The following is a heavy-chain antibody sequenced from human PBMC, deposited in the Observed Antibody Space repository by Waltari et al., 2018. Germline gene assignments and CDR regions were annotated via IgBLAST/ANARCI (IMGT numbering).Heavy chain of an antibody. V-gene: IGHV4-34*01. CDR1: GGSFSGYY. CDR2: INHSGST. D-gene: IGHD2-15*01. Sequence: QVQLQQWGAGLLKPSETLSLTCAVYGGSFSGYYWSWIRQPPGKGLEWIGEINHSGSTNYHPSLKSRVTISVDTSKNQFSLKLSSVTAADTAVYYCASLGYCSGGSCYSPYDYWGQGTLVTVSS. CDR3: ASLGYCSGGSCYSPYDY. J-gene: IGHJ4*02.